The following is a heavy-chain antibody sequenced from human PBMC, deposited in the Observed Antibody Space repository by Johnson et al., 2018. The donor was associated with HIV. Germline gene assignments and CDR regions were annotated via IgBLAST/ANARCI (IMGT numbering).Heavy chain of an antibody. J-gene: IGHJ3*02. CDR3: ARAHDAFDI. CDR2: ISYDGSNK. CDR1: GFTFSSYA. V-gene: IGHV3-30*04. Sequence: QVQLVESGGGVVQPGRSLRLSCAASGFTFSSYAMHWVRQAPGKGLEWVAVISYDGSNKYYADSVKGRFTISRDNSKNTLYLQMNSLRAEDKAVYYCARAHDAFDIWGQGTMVTVSS.